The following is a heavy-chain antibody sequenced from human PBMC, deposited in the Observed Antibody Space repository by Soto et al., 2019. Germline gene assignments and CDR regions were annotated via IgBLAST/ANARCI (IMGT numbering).Heavy chain of an antibody. CDR3: ASQNCDFWSGYGNYYYCGMDV. D-gene: IGHD3-3*01. V-gene: IGHV3-23*01. Sequence: GGSLRLSCAASGFTFSSYAMSWVRQAPGKGLEWVSAISGSGGSTYYADSVKGRFTISRDNSKNALYLQMNSLRAEDTAVYYCASQNCDFWSGYGNYYYCGMDVWGQGTTVTVSS. CDR1: GFTFSSYA. J-gene: IGHJ6*02. CDR2: ISGSGGST.